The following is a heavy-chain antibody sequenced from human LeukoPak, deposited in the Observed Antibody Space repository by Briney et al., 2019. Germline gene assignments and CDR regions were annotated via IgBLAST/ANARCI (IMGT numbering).Heavy chain of an antibody. D-gene: IGHD6-19*01. CDR2: IYYSGST. V-gene: IGHV4-39*01. CDR1: GGSISSSSYY. Sequence: SETLSLTCTVSGGSISSSSYYWGWIRQPPGKGLEWIGSIYYSGSTYYNPSLKSRVTISVDTSKNQFSLKLSSVTAADTAVYYCARRYRSGWSNFDYWGQGTLVTVSS. J-gene: IGHJ4*02. CDR3: ARRYRSGWSNFDY.